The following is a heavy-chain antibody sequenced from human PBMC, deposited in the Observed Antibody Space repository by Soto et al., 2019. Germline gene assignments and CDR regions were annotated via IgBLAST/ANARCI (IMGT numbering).Heavy chain of an antibody. D-gene: IGHD3-16*01. V-gene: IGHV3-23*01. Sequence: EVQLLESGGGLVQPGGSLRLSCAASGFTFSSYAMSWVRQAPGKGLEWVSVISGSGGSTYYADSVKGRFTISKDNSKKPLYLQMNSLRAEDTAVYYCAKSRLGGVMIDAFDIWGQGTMVTVSS. CDR2: ISGSGGST. CDR1: GFTFSSYA. CDR3: AKSRLGGVMIDAFDI. J-gene: IGHJ3*02.